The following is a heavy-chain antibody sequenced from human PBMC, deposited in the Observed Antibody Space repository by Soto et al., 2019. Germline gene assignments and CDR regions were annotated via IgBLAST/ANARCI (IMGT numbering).Heavy chain of an antibody. CDR1: GGSFSGYY. Sequence: PSETLSLTCAVYGGSFSGYYWSWIRQPPGKGLEWIGEINHSGSTNYNPSLKSRVTISVDTSKNQFSLKLSSVTAADTAVDYCARGPGTMTTVTRWDYWGQGTLVIVSS. CDR3: ARGPGTMTTVTRWDY. J-gene: IGHJ4*02. V-gene: IGHV4-34*01. CDR2: INHSGST. D-gene: IGHD4-17*01.